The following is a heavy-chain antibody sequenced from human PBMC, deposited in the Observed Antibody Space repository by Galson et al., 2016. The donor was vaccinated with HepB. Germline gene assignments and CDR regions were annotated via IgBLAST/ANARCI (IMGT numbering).Heavy chain of an antibody. CDR2: IWFDGSKQ. CDR1: DFTFSGYG. CDR3: ARSVSYYDSNGYYRDPFDF. V-gene: IGHV3-33*08. Sequence: SLRLSCATFDFTFSGYGMHWVRQAPGKGLEWVALIWFDGSKQYYSDSVKGRFTISRDNSRNTLYLQMNSLRAEDTAVYYCARSVSYYDSNGYYRDPFDFWGPGTLVTVSS. D-gene: IGHD3-22*01. J-gene: IGHJ4*02.